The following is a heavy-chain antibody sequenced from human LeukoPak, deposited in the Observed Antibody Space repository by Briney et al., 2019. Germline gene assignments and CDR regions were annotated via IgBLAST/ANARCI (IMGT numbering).Heavy chain of an antibody. CDR1: GFSFSTYA. Sequence: GGSLRLSCAASGFSFSTYAMSWVRQAPGKGLEWVSGISGSGRSIYYADSVKGRFTISRDNSKNTLYLQMNSLRAEDTAVYYCAKDRGGNSGGDFDYWGQGTLVTVSS. J-gene: IGHJ4*02. CDR2: ISGSGRSI. V-gene: IGHV3-23*01. CDR3: AKDRGGNSGGDFDY. D-gene: IGHD4-23*01.